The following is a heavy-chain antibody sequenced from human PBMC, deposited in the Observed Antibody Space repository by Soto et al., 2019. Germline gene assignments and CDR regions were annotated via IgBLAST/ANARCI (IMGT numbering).Heavy chain of an antibody. CDR3: AKEVSSGYFDY. J-gene: IGHJ4*02. CDR1: GFTFGSYA. CDR2: ISGSGGST. V-gene: IGHV3-23*01. Sequence: EVQLLESGGGLVQPGGSLRLSCVASGFTFGSYAMSWVRQAPGKGLEWVSAISGSGGSTYYADSVKGRFTISRDNSQSTLYVQMDSVRAEDTAVYYCAKEVSSGYFDYWGQGTLVTVSS. D-gene: IGHD6-19*01.